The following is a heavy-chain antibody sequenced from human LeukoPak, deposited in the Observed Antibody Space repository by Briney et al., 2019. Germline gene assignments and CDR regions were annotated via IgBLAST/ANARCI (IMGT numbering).Heavy chain of an antibody. CDR1: GGSISSSNYY. Sequence: PSETLSLTCTVSGGSISSSNYYWGWIRQPPGKGLEWIGSIYYSGSTDYNPSLKSRVTISVDTSKNQFSLKLSSVTAADTAIYYCVRWQYCGGNCFFSAFDIWGQGKMVTVSS. CDR3: VRWQYCGGNCFFSAFDI. D-gene: IGHD2-21*01. V-gene: IGHV4-39*07. J-gene: IGHJ3*02. CDR2: IYYSGST.